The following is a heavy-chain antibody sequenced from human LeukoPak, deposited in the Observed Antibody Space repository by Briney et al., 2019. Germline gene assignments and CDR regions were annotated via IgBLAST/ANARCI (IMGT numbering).Heavy chain of an antibody. Sequence: SETLSLTCTVSGGSISSSSYYWGWIRQPPGKGLEWIGSIYYSGSTYYNPSLKSRVTISVDTSKNQFSLKLSSVTAADTAVYYCANENYYDSSEDYWGQGTLVTVSS. D-gene: IGHD3-22*01. CDR3: ANENYYDSSEDY. CDR2: IYYSGST. J-gene: IGHJ4*02. CDR1: GGSISSSSYY. V-gene: IGHV4-39*07.